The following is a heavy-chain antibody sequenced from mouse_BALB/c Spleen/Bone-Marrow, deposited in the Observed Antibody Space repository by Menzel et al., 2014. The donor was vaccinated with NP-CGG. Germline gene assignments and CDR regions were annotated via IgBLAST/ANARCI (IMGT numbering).Heavy chain of an antibody. CDR3: TRNGPDSSGYPAWFAY. J-gene: IGHJ3*01. CDR1: GYTFTIYY. CDR2: INPSNGGT. V-gene: IGHV1S81*02. D-gene: IGHD3-2*01. Sequence: QVQLQQSGAELVKPGASAKLSCKASGYTFTIYYMFWVKQRPGQGLEWIGEINPSNGGTNFNEKFKSKATLTVDKSSSTAYMQLSSLTSEDSAVYYCTRNGPDSSGYPAWFAYWGQGTLVTVSA.